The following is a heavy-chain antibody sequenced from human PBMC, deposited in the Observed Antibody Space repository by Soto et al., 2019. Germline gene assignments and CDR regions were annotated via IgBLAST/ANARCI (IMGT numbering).Heavy chain of an antibody. V-gene: IGHV3-48*01. J-gene: IGHJ6*02. Sequence: EVQLVESGGGLVQPGGSLRLSCAASGFTFSSYSMNWVRQAPGKGLEWVSYISSSSSTIYYADSVKGRFTISRDNAKNSLYLQMNSLRAEDTAVYYCAGADSGYAHGYYYYGMDVWGHGTTVTVSS. D-gene: IGHD5-12*01. CDR3: AGADSGYAHGYYYYGMDV. CDR2: ISSSSSTI. CDR1: GFTFSSYS.